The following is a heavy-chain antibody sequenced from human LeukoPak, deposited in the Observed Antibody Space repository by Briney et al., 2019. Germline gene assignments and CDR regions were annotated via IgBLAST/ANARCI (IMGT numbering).Heavy chain of an antibody. CDR3: ARHSLVGTTPRPLDY. Sequence: PGGSLRLSCAASGFTFPTYNMNWVRQAPGKGLEWVSYISSSSSSIYYADSVKGRFTISRDDAKNSLYLQMNSLRAEDTAVYYCARHSLVGTTPRPLDYWGQGTLVTVSS. D-gene: IGHD1-26*01. V-gene: IGHV3-48*01. J-gene: IGHJ4*02. CDR2: ISSSSSSI. CDR1: GFTFPTYN.